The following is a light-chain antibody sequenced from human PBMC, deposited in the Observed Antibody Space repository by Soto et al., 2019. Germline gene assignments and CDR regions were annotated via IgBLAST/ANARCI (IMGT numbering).Light chain of an antibody. J-gene: IGKJ4*01. CDR2: AAS. Sequence: DIQMTQSPSSLSASVGDRVTMTCRASQDISNSLAWFQQKPGQAPKSLISAASTLQSGVPSRFSGSGSGTDFTLTISSLQPEDFATYYSQHYNSYPLTFGGGTKVEIK. CDR1: QDISNS. CDR3: QHYNSYPLT. V-gene: IGKV1-16*01.